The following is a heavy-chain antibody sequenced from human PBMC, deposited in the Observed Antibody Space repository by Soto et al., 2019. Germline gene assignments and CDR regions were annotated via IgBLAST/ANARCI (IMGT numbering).Heavy chain of an antibody. CDR3: ARDESAGSSIRY. CDR2: ISNSGDYI. CDR1: GSTFRTYG. Sequence: GGSLRXSCTASGSTFRTYGMNWVRQAPGKGLEWVSSISNSGDYIYYADSVQGRFTISRDNAKNSLYLQMNSLRAEDTAVYFCARDESAGSSIRYWGQGIPVTVSS. J-gene: IGHJ4*02. D-gene: IGHD2-2*01. V-gene: IGHV3-21*01.